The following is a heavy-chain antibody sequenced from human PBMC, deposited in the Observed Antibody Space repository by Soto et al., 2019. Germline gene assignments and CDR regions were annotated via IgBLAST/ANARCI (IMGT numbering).Heavy chain of an antibody. CDR1: GYTFPSYD. Sequence: GASVKVSCKASGYTFPSYDINWVRQATGQGLEWMGWMNPNSGNTGYAQKFQGRVTMTRNTSISTAYMELSSLRSEDTAVYYCARGPGTPDLDSPLRYFDWLSRLDYWGQGTLVTVSS. CDR2: MNPNSGNT. J-gene: IGHJ4*02. CDR3: ARGPGTPDLDSPLRYFDWLSRLDY. D-gene: IGHD3-9*01. V-gene: IGHV1-8*01.